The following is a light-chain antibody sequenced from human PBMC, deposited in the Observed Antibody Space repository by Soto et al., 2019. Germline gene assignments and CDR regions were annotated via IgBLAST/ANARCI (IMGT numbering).Light chain of an antibody. Sequence: DIQMTQSPSSVSASVVDRVTITCRSSQDLGSWLAWYQHKPGKAPKLLIYAASTLETGVPSRFSGSGFGTDFTLTISSLQPEDFATYYCQQGNSFPTFGQGTRLEIK. J-gene: IGKJ5*01. V-gene: IGKV1-12*01. CDR3: QQGNSFPT. CDR1: QDLGSW. CDR2: AAS.